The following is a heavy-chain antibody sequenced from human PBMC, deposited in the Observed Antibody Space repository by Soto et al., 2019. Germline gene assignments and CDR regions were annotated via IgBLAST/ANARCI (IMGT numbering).Heavy chain of an antibody. CDR1: GFTFSSYA. CDR3: AGDWGDIVLVPAALDY. V-gene: IGHV3-30-3*01. D-gene: IGHD2-2*01. Sequence: QVQLVESGGGVVQPGRSLRLSCAASGFTFSSYAMHWVRQAPGKGLEWVAVISYDGSNKYYADSVKGRFTISRDNSKNTLYLQMNSLRAEDTAVYYCAGDWGDIVLVPAALDYWGQGTLVTVSS. CDR2: ISYDGSNK. J-gene: IGHJ4*02.